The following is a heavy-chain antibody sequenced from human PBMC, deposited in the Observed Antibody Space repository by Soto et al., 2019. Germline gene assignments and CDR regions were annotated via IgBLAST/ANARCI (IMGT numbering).Heavy chain of an antibody. CDR2: ITYDGSNK. D-gene: IGHD4-17*01. Sequence: PGGSLRLSCAASGFTFTTYGMHWVRQAPGKGLEWVAVITYDGSNKYYADSVKGRFTISRDNSKNTLSLQMNSLRVEDTALYYCAKSYGDGYYFDYWGQGALVTVSS. V-gene: IGHV3-30*18. CDR1: GFTFTTYG. J-gene: IGHJ4*02. CDR3: AKSYGDGYYFDY.